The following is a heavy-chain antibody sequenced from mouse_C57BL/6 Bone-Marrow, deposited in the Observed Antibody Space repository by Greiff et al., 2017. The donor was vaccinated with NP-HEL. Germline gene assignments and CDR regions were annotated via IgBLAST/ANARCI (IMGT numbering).Heavy chain of an antibody. J-gene: IGHJ2*01. Sequence: VQLQQSGAELVRPGASVTLSCKASGYTFTDYEMHWVKQTPVHGLAWIGAIDPETGGTAYNQKFKGKAILTADKSSSTAYLELRSRTSVYSAVYYCTRGGYDYDGWYYFYYWGKGTTLTVSS. CDR2: IDPETGGT. D-gene: IGHD2-4*01. CDR3: TRGGYDYDGWYYFYY. V-gene: IGHV1-15*01. CDR1: GYTFTDYE.